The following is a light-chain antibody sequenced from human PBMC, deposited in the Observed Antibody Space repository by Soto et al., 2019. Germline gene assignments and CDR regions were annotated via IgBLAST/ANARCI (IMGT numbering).Light chain of an antibody. CDR1: QSISSY. CDR2: AAS. Sequence: DIQMTQSPSSLSASVGDRVTITCRASQSISSYLNWYQQKPGKAPNLLIYAASTLQSGVPSRFSGSGSATDFTLTIRSLQPEDFGTYYCQQSYTTPLTFGGGTKVEMK. V-gene: IGKV1-39*01. CDR3: QQSYTTPLT. J-gene: IGKJ4*01.